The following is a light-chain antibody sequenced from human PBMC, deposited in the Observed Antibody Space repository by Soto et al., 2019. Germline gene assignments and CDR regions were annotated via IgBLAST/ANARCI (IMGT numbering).Light chain of an antibody. V-gene: IGLV2-23*01. CDR3: CSYAGGSTWV. CDR1: SSDVGRYNL. Sequence: QSALTQPASVSGSPGQSITISCTGTSSDVGRYNLVSWFQQHPGKAPKLMIYEGSKRPSGVSNRFSGSKSGNTASLTISGLQAEDEADYYCCSYAGGSTWVFGGGTKLTVL. J-gene: IGLJ3*02. CDR2: EGS.